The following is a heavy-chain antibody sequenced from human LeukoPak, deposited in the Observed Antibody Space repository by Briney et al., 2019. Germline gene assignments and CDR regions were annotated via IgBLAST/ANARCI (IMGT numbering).Heavy chain of an antibody. Sequence: GASVKVSCNTSGFTFTDYDIHWVRQAPGQGLEWMGRINPNNGGTNSAQKFQGRVTMTTDTSIATAYMELSSLRSDDTAVYYCARDAYKSNYRFDYWGQGTLVTVSS. CDR1: GFTFTDYD. V-gene: IGHV1-2*06. D-gene: IGHD1-7*01. CDR3: ARDAYKSNYRFDY. J-gene: IGHJ4*02. CDR2: INPNNGGT.